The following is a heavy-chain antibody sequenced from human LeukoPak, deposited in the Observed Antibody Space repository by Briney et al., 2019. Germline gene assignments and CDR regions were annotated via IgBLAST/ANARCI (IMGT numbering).Heavy chain of an antibody. J-gene: IGHJ4*02. D-gene: IGHD3-10*01. Sequence: PGGSLRLSCAASGFTFDDYAMHWVRQAPGKGLEWVSGISWNSGSIGYADSVKGRFTISRDNAKNSLYLQMNSLRAEDTALYYCAKDALYGSGSYYGLGYYFDYWGQGTLVTVSS. CDR3: AKDALYGSGSYYGLGYYFDY. CDR2: ISWNSGSI. CDR1: GFTFDDYA. V-gene: IGHV3-9*01.